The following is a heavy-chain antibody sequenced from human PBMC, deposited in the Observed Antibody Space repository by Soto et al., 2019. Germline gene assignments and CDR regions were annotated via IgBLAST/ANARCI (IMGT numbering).Heavy chain of an antibody. D-gene: IGHD3-3*01. CDR3: ARDADYDFWSGYPRLYYYYMDV. J-gene: IGHJ6*03. CDR1: GGTFSSYT. Sequence: QVQLVQSGAEVQKPGSSVKVSCKASGGTFSSYTISWVRQAPGQGLEWMGRIIPILGIANYAQKFQGRVTITAEKSTSTAYMELSSLRSEDTAVYYCARDADYDFWSGYPRLYYYYMDVWGKGTTVTVSS. CDR2: IIPILGIA. V-gene: IGHV1-69*08.